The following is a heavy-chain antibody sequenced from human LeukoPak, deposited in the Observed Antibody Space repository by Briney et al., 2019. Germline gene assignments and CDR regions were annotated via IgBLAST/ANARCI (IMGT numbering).Heavy chain of an antibody. Sequence: ASVKVSCKASGYTFTSYGISWVRQAPGQGLEWMGWISAYNGNTNYAQTFQGRVAMTEDTSTDTAYMELSSLTSEDTAVYYCVTLGGGVPIAIVDYWGQGTLVTVSS. CDR2: ISAYNGNT. V-gene: IGHV1-18*01. CDR3: VTLGGGVPIAIVDY. J-gene: IGHJ4*02. CDR1: GYTFTSYG. D-gene: IGHD3-16*01.